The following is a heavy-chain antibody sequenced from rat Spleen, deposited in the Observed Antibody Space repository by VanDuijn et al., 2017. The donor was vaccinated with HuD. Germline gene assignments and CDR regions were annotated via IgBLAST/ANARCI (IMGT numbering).Heavy chain of an antibody. CDR2: ISDSGSRI. CDR1: GFTFSDYY. Sequence: EVQLVESDGGLVQPGRSLKLSCAASGFTFSDYYMAWVRQAPKKGLEWVATISDSGSRIYYPDSVKGRFTISRDNAKSSLYLQMNSLKSEDTATYYCTKESKQWSFDYWGQGVMVTVSS. D-gene: IGHD1-1*01. CDR3: TKESKQWSFDY. V-gene: IGHV5-20*01. J-gene: IGHJ2*01.